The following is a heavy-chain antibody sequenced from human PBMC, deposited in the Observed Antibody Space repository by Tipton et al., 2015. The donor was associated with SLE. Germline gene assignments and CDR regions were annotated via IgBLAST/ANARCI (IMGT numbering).Heavy chain of an antibody. V-gene: IGHV3-48*01. CDR2: IGFTPGSI. CDR1: GFTFSSHS. CDR3: ARASVASGFYLTDY. Sequence: SLRLSCAASGFTFSSHSMNWVRQAPGKGLEWVSYIGFTPGSIFYADSVKDRFTISRDNAKNSLYLQMNSLRAEDTAVYYCARASVASGFYLTDYWGQGTLVTVSS. J-gene: IGHJ4*02. D-gene: IGHD3-22*01.